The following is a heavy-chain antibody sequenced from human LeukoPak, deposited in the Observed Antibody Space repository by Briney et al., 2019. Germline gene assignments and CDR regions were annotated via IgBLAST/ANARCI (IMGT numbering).Heavy chain of an antibody. V-gene: IGHV3-66*01. CDR3: ARVLLHSSGWYHY. D-gene: IGHD6-19*01. CDR2: IYSGGST. J-gene: IGHJ4*02. CDR1: GFTFSSYS. Sequence: PGGSLRLSCAASGFTFSSYSMNWVRQAPGKGLEWVSVIYSGGSTYYADSVKGRFTISRDNSKNTLYLQMNSLRAEDTAVYYCARVLLHSSGWYHYWGQGTLVTVSS.